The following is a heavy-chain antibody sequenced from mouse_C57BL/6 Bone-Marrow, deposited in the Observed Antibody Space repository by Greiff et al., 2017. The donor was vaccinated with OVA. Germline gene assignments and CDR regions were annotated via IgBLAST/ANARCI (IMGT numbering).Heavy chain of an antibody. CDR1: GFTFTSYW. CDR3: ARCYYGSGLWYFDV. D-gene: IGHD1-1*01. V-gene: IGHV1-50*01. CDR2: IDLSDSYT. J-gene: IGHJ1*03. Sequence: QVQLQQPGAELVKPGASVKLPCKASGFTFTSYWMQWVKQRPGQGLEWIGEIDLSDSYTNYNQKFKGKATLTVDPSSSTAYMQLSSLTSEDSAVYYCARCYYGSGLWYFDVWGTGTTVTVSS.